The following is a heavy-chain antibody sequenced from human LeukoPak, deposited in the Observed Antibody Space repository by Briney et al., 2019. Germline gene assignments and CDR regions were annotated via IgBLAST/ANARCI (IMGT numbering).Heavy chain of an antibody. J-gene: IGHJ6*03. Sequence: PSETLSLTCAVYGGSFSGYYWSWIRQPPGKGWEWIGEINHSGSTNYNPSLKSRVTISVDTSKNQFSLKLSSVTAADTAVYYCARVLPRSSGWYGDYYYYMDVWGKGTTVTVSS. CDR1: GGSFSGYY. CDR2: INHSGST. CDR3: ARVLPRSSGWYGDYYYYMDV. V-gene: IGHV4-34*01. D-gene: IGHD6-19*01.